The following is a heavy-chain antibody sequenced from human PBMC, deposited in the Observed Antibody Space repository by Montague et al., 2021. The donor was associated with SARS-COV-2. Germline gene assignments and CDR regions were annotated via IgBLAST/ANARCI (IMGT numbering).Heavy chain of an antibody. CDR1: GGSISSSSYY. V-gene: IGHV4-39*01. D-gene: IGHD3-9*01. CDR3: ARHVYVILTGYYTYWYFDL. CDR2: IYYSGST. Sequence: SETLSLTYTVSGGSISSSSYYWGWIRQPPGKGLEWIGSIYYSGSTYYNPSLKSRVTISVDTSKNQFSLKLSSVTAADTAVYYCARHVYVILTGYYTYWYFDLWGRGTLVTVSS. J-gene: IGHJ2*01.